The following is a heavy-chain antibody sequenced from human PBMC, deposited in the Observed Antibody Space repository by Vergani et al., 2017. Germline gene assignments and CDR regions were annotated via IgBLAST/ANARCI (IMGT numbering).Heavy chain of an antibody. V-gene: IGHV3-21*01. J-gene: IGHJ4*02. CDR1: GFTFSSYC. D-gene: IGHD2-15*01. CDR2: INSRSDYI. CDR3: ASNLYCSGATCYARSIDY. Sequence: EVQLVEPGGGLVKPGGSLRSSCEVSGFTFSSYCMNWVRQAPGKGLEWVSSINSRSDYIYYADSVKGRFTISRDNAKNSLYLQMNSLRVEDTAVYYCASNLYCSGATCYARSIDYWGQGTLVTVSS.